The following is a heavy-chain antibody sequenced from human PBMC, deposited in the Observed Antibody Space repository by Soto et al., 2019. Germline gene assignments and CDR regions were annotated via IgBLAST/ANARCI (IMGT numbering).Heavy chain of an antibody. CDR1: GYTFTSYD. D-gene: IGHD2-15*01. CDR3: ARGLSGYCSGGSCHPYYYYYMDV. CDR2: MNPNSGNT. J-gene: IGHJ6*03. Sequence: ASVKVSCKASGYTFTSYDINWVRQATGQGLEWMGWMNPNSGNTGYAQKFQGRVTMTRNTSISTAYMELSSLRSEDTAVYYCARGLSGYCSGGSCHPYYYYYMDVWGKGTTVTVSS. V-gene: IGHV1-8*01.